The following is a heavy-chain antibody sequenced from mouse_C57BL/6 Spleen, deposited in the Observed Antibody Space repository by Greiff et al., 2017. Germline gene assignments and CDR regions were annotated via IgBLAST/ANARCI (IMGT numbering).Heavy chain of an antibody. V-gene: IGHV1-76*01. J-gene: IGHJ4*01. Sequence: VHLVESGAELVRPGASVKLSCKASGYTFTDYYINWVKQRPGQGLEWIARIYPGSGNTYYNEKFKGKATLTAEKSSSTAYMQLSSLTSEDSAVYFCARKSVMDYWGQGTSVTVSS. CDR2: IYPGSGNT. CDR1: GYTFTDYY. CDR3: ARKSVMDY.